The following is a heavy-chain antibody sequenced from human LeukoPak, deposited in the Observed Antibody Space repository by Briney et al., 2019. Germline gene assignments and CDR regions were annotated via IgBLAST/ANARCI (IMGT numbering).Heavy chain of an antibody. D-gene: IGHD3-9*01. CDR1: GFTFSSYA. J-gene: IGHJ4*02. CDR3: AKEGILTGYYSPDY. V-gene: IGHV3-23*01. CDR2: ISGSGGST. Sequence: GGSLRLSCAASGFTFSSYAMSWVRQAPGKGLEWVSAISGSGGSTYYADSVKGRFTISRDNSKNTLYLQMNSLRAEDTAVYYFAKEGILTGYYSPDYWGQGTLVTVSS.